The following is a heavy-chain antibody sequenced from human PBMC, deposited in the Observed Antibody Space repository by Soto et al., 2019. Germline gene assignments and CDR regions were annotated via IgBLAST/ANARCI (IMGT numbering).Heavy chain of an antibody. Sequence: SETLSLTCTVSGGSISSYYWSWIRQPPRKGLEWIGYIYYSGSTNYNPSLKSRVTISVDTSRNQFSLKLSSVTAADTAVYYCARHNELAAPGAFDIWGQGTMVTVS. J-gene: IGHJ3*02. V-gene: IGHV4-59*08. CDR3: ARHNELAAPGAFDI. CDR2: IYYSGST. CDR1: GGSISSYY. D-gene: IGHD6-25*01.